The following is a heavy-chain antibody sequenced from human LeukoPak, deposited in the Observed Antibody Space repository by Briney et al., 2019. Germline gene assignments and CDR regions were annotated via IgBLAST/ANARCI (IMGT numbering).Heavy chain of an antibody. Sequence: GGSLRLSCAGSGFTSSTYWMSWVRQAPGKGLEWVANIKQDGGEKYYVDSVKGRFTISRDNAKNALYLQMNSLRAEDTAVYYCARGLNVVVPAVYWGGFDPWGQGTLVTVSS. CDR3: ARGLNVVVPAVYWGGFDP. V-gene: IGHV3-7*01. CDR2: IKQDGGEK. J-gene: IGHJ5*02. CDR1: GFTSSTYW. D-gene: IGHD2-2*01.